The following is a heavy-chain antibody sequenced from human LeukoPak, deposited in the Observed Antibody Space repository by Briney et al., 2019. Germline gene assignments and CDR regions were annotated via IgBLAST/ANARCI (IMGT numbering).Heavy chain of an antibody. CDR2: IWHDGSNK. Sequence: GRSLRLSCAASGFTFSSYGMHWVRQPPGKGLEWVAVIWHDGSNKYYADSVKGRFTISRDNSKNTLYLQMTSLRAEDTAGYYCASGRLLWFGESYYLDYWGQGTLVTVSS. D-gene: IGHD3-10*01. CDR3: ASGRLLWFGESYYLDY. V-gene: IGHV3-33*01. CDR1: GFTFSSYG. J-gene: IGHJ4*02.